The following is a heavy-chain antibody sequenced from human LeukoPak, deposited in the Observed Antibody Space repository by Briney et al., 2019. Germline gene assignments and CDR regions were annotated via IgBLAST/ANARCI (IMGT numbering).Heavy chain of an antibody. D-gene: IGHD6-13*01. CDR2: INPNSGGT. CDR3: ARGGSPYSSSRMLYFQH. V-gene: IGHV1-2*04. Sequence: ASVKVSCKASGYTFTGYYMHWVRQAPGQGLEWMGWINPNSGGTNYAQKFQGWVTMTRDTSISTAYMELSRLRSDDTAVYYCARGGSPYSSSRMLYFQHWGQGTLVTVSS. CDR1: GYTFTGYY. J-gene: IGHJ1*01.